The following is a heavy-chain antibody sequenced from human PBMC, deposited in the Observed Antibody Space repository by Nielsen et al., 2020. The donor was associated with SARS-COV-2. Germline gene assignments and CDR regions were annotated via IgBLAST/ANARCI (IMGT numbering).Heavy chain of an antibody. CDR1: GGSINLYY. CDR3: ARRWSNYDPFDY. D-gene: IGHD1-26*01. Sequence: SETLSLTCTVPGGSINLYYWSWIRQPPGKGLEWIGYVYSSGSTDYNPSLKSRVTMSVDTFRNQFSLKLNSVTPADTAVYYCARRWSNYDPFDYWGQGSLVTVSS. CDR2: VYSSGST. V-gene: IGHV4-59*01. J-gene: IGHJ4*02.